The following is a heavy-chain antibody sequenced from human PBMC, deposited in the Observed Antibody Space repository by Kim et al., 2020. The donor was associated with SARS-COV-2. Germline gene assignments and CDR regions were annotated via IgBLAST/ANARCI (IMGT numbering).Heavy chain of an antibody. J-gene: IGHJ5*02. CDR3: ARLSPSDTLFDP. CDR2: INHSGST. CDR1: GGSFSGYY. D-gene: IGHD5-18*01. V-gene: IGHV4-34*01. Sequence: SETLSLTCAVYGGSFSGYYWSWIRQPPGKGLEWIGEINHSGSTNYNPSLKSRVTISVDTSKNQFSLKLSSVTAADTAVYYCARLSPSDTLFDPWGQGTLVTVSS.